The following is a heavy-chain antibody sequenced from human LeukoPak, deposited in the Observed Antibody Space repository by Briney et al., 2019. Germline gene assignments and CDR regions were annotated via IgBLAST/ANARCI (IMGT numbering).Heavy chain of an antibody. CDR2: IKQDGSEK. J-gene: IGHJ3*02. CDR1: GFTFSSYA. V-gene: IGHV3-7*01. Sequence: SGGSLRLSCAASGFTFSSYAMSWVRQAPGKGLEWVANIKQDGSEKYYVDSVKGRFTISRDNAKNSLYLQMNSLRAEDTAVYYCARSQSLILYVWGSYRYDAFDIWGQGTMVTVSS. D-gene: IGHD3-16*02. CDR3: ARSQSLILYVWGSYRYDAFDI.